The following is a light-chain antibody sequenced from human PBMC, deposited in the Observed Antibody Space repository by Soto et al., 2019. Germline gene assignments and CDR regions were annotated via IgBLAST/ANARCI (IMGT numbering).Light chain of an antibody. Sequence: QSALTQPRSVSGSPGQSVTISCTGTSSDVGGYNYVSWYQQHPGKATKLMIYDVSKRPSGVPDRFSGSKSGNTASLTISGIQAEDEADYYCCSYAGSYVVFGGGTKLTVL. CDR3: CSYAGSYVV. J-gene: IGLJ2*01. CDR2: DVS. V-gene: IGLV2-11*01. CDR1: SSDVGGYNY.